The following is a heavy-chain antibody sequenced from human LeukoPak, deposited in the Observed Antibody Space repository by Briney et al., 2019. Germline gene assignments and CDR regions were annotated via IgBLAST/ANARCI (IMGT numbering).Heavy chain of an antibody. D-gene: IGHD3-16*01. CDR1: EFSVGSNY. CDR3: AKSPGGRHHN. CDR2: IYSGGST. V-gene: IGHV3-66*01. Sequence: GSLRLSCAASEFSVGSNYMTWVRQAPGKGLEWVSLIYSGGSTYYADSVKGRFTISRDNSENTLYLQMNSLRAEDTAVYYCAKSPGGRHHNWGQGTLVTVSS. J-gene: IGHJ4*02.